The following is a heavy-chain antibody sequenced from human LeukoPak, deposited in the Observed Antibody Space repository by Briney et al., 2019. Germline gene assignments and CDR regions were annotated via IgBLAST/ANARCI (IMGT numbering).Heavy chain of an antibody. CDR2: INHSGST. D-gene: IGHD5-24*01. CDR1: GGSFSGYY. Sequence: SETLSLTCAVYGGSFSGYYWSWIRQPPGKGLEWIGEINHSGSTNYNPSLKSRVTISVDTPKNQFSLKLSSVTAADTAVYYCARGFLWLPQWGQGTLVTVSS. CDR3: ARGFLWLPQ. J-gene: IGHJ4*02. V-gene: IGHV4-34*01.